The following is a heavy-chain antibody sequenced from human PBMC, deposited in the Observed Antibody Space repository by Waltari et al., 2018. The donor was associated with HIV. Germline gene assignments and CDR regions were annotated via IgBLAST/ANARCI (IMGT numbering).Heavy chain of an antibody. Sequence: QVQLVQSGAEVKKPGSSVKVSCKASGGTFSSYAISWVRQAPGQGLEWMGGIIPSFGTANYAQKVQGRDTITADKSTSTAYMELSSLRSEDTAVYYCARERGIAVAAPGAFDIWGQGTMVTVSS. V-gene: IGHV1-69*06. CDR3: ARERGIAVAAPGAFDI. CDR2: IIPSFGTA. J-gene: IGHJ3*02. D-gene: IGHD6-19*01. CDR1: GGTFSSYA.